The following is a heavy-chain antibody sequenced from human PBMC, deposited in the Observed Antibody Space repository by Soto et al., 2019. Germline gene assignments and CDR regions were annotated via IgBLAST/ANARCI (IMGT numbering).Heavy chain of an antibody. D-gene: IGHD3-10*01. V-gene: IGHV3-53*01. Sequence: GGSLRLSCAASGFSVSTNYMSWVRQVPGKGLEWVSIIDTRGWTNYADSVKGRFTISRAYSENTLYLQMNSLRAEDTAVYFCVKVYGDRFRGIDYWGQGTLVTVSS. J-gene: IGHJ4*02. CDR2: IDTRGWT. CDR3: VKVYGDRFRGIDY. CDR1: GFSVSTNY.